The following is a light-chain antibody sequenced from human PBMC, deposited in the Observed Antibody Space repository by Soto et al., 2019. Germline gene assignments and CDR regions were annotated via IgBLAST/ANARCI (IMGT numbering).Light chain of an antibody. CDR2: YAS. CDR1: QSVGKNY. CDR3: QQYATPPIT. V-gene: IGKV3-20*01. Sequence: EIVLTQSPGTLSLSPGERAALSCRASQSVGKNYLAWYRQKPGQAPRLLIHYASTRATGIPDRISGSGSGTDFTLTINRVEPEDFAVYFCQQYATPPITFGGGT. J-gene: IGKJ4*01.